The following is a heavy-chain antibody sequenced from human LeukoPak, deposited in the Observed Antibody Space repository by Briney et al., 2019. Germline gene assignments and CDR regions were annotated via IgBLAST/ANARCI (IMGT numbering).Heavy chain of an antibody. CDR3: AKSFRITIFGVVIISPLDY. Sequence: GRSLRLSCAASGFTFSSYAMSWVRQAPGKGLEWVSPISGSGGSTYYADSVKGRFTISRDNSKNTLYLQMNSLRAEDTAVYYCAKSFRITIFGVVIISPLDYWGQGTLVTVSS. D-gene: IGHD3-3*01. V-gene: IGHV3-23*01. CDR2: ISGSGGST. CDR1: GFTFSSYA. J-gene: IGHJ4*02.